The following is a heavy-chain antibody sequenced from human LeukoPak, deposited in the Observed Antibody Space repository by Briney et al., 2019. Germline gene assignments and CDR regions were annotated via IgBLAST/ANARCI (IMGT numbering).Heavy chain of an antibody. J-gene: IGHJ4*02. CDR2: ITSGGGYT. CDR3: ARGHYDVLTSSYKWTPDY. CDR1: GFTFSTYN. V-gene: IGHV3-21*06. Sequence: GGSLRLSCAASGFTFSTYNMNWVRQAPGKGLEWVSPITSGGGYTYYADSVKGRFTTSRDNAKNSLSLRLDSLRAEDTAVYYCARGHYDVLTSSYKWTPDYWGQGTLVTVSS. D-gene: IGHD3-9*01.